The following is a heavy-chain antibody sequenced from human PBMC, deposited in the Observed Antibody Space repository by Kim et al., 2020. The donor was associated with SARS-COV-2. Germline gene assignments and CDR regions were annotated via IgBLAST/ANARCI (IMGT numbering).Heavy chain of an antibody. V-gene: IGHV1-69*13. CDR3: ARSPGDDYGDYVYYYYGMDV. CDR2: IIPIFGTA. J-gene: IGHJ6*02. CDR1: GGTFSSYA. D-gene: IGHD4-17*01. Sequence: SVKVSCKASGGTFSSYAISWVRQAPGQGLEWMGGIIPIFGTANYAQKFQGRVTITADESTSTAYMELSSLRSEDTAVYYCARSPGDDYGDYVYYYYGMDVWGQGTTATVSS.